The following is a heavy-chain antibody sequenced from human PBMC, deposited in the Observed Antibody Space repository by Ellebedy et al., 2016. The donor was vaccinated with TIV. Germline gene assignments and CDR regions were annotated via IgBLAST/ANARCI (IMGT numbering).Heavy chain of an antibody. CDR1: GGTFSSYA. J-gene: IGHJ5*02. V-gene: IGHV1-69*05. CDR3: ARGYCSSTSCYHEFDP. D-gene: IGHD2-2*01. Sequence: ASVKVSCKASGGTFSSYAISWVRQAPGQGLEWMGGIIPIFGTANYAQKFQGRVTMTRNTSISTAYMELSSLRSEDTAVYYCARGYCSSTSCYHEFDPWGQGTLVTVSS. CDR2: IIPIFGTA.